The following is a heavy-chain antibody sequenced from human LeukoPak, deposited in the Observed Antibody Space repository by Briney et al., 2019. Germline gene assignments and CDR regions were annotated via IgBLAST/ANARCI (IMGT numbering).Heavy chain of an antibody. Sequence: GGSLRLSCAASGFPFSSYAMHWVRQAPGKGLEWVGFIRHDGSNKYHRDSVKGRFTISRDNSKNTLYLQMNSLRAEDTAVYYCTKVRLLGALDDALHIWGQGTMVTVSS. D-gene: IGHD7-27*01. CDR1: GFPFSSYA. CDR3: TKVRLLGALDDALHI. CDR2: IRHDGSNK. V-gene: IGHV3-30*02. J-gene: IGHJ3*02.